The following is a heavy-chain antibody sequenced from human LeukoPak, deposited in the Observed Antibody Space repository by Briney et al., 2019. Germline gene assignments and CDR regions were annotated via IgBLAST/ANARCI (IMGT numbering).Heavy chain of an antibody. CDR3: ARSGLELRSNWFDP. V-gene: IGHV3-21*01. CDR2: ISSSSSYI. D-gene: IGHD1-7*01. CDR1: GFTFSSYS. J-gene: IGHJ5*02. Sequence: PGGSLRLSCAASGFTFSSYSMNWVRQAPGKGLEWVSSISSSSSYIYYADSVKGRFTISRDNAKNSLYLQMNSLRAEDMAVYYCARSGLELRSNWFDPWGQGTLVTVSS.